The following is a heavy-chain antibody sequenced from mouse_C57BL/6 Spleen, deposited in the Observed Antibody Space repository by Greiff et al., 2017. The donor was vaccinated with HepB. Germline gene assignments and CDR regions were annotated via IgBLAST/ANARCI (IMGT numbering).Heavy chain of an antibody. V-gene: IGHV1-72*01. CDR2: IDPNSGGT. D-gene: IGHD1-1*01. Sequence: VQLQQPGAELVKPGASVKLSCKASGYTFTSYWMHWVKQRPGRGLEWIGRIDPNSGGTKYNEKFKTKATMTVDKPSSTAYMQLSSLTSEDSAVYYCSSCSYYGSSFNYFDYWGQGTTLTVSS. CDR1: GYTFTSYW. J-gene: IGHJ2*01. CDR3: SSCSYYGSSFNYFDY.